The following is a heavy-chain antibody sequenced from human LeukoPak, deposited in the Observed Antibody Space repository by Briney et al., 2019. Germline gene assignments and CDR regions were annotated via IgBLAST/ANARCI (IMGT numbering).Heavy chain of an antibody. D-gene: IGHD3-16*01. CDR2: ISYVGSNK. CDR3: AKTYDYVRDYFDY. Sequence: PGRSLRLSCAASGFTFSSYAMHWVRQAPGKGLEWVAVISYVGSNKYYADSVKGRFTISRDNSKNTLYLQMNSLRAEDTAVYYCAKTYDYVRDYFDYWGQGTLVTVSS. CDR1: GFTFSSYA. V-gene: IGHV3-30*04. J-gene: IGHJ4*02.